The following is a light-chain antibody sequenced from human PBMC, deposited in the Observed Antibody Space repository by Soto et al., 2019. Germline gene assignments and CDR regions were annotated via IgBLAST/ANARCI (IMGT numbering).Light chain of an antibody. CDR1: SSDSGDCNY. Sequence: SALTQPRPVSGSPGQSVTGSCTGTSSDSGDCNYVSWFQQHPGKAPKLMKSDVSKRPSGVPDRFSGSKSGTTASLTISRLQGEDEADYYCCSYAGSYTLLFGGGTKLTVL. CDR2: DVS. J-gene: IGLJ2*01. CDR3: CSYAGSYTLL. V-gene: IGLV2-11*01.